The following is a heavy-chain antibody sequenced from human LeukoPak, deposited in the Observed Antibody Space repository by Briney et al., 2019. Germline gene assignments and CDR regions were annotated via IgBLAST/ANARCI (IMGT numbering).Heavy chain of an antibody. CDR3: ASEAGDYDILTGYPETD. Sequence: GGSLRLSCAASGFTFSSYSMNWVRQAPGKGLEWVSYISSSSSTIYYADSVKGRFTISRDNAMNSLYLQMNSLRAEDTAVYYCASEAGDYDILTGYPETDWGQGTLVTVSS. CDR1: GFTFSSYS. CDR2: ISSSSSTI. J-gene: IGHJ4*02. V-gene: IGHV3-48*04. D-gene: IGHD3-9*01.